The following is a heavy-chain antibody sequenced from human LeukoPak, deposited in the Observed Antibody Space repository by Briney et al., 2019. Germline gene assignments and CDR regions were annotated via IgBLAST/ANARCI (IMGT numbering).Heavy chain of an antibody. CDR1: GYTFTSYA. J-gene: IGHJ3*01. Sequence: ASVKVSCKASGYTFTSYAMHWVRQAPGQRLEWMGWINAGNGNTKYSQKFQGRVTITRDTSASTAYMELSSLRSEDTAVYYCATGSDPNNDWSDAFDVWGQGTMVTVSS. D-gene: IGHD3-9*01. V-gene: IGHV1-3*01. CDR3: ATGSDPNNDWSDAFDV. CDR2: INAGNGNT.